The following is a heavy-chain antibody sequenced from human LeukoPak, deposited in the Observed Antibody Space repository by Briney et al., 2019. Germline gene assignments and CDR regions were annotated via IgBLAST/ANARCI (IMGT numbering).Heavy chain of an antibody. Sequence: GGSLRLSCAASGFTVSSNYMSWVRQAPGKGLEWVSVIYSGGSTYYADSVKGRFTISRDNAKNSLYLQMNSLRAEDTAVYYCARGYSGYGSQVDYWGQGTLVTVSS. CDR1: GFTVSSNY. CDR2: IYSGGST. J-gene: IGHJ4*02. CDR3: ARGYSGYGSQVDY. V-gene: IGHV3-53*01. D-gene: IGHD5-12*01.